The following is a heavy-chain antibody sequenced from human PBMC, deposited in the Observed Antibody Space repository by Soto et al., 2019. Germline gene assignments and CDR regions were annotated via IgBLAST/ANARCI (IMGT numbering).Heavy chain of an antibody. CDR2: LHHSGTT. D-gene: IGHD2-2*02. J-gene: IGHJ6*01. V-gene: IGHV4-38-2*01. CDR1: GYSITTGDS. Sequence: PSETLSFTCAVSGYSITTGDSWGWIRRPPGRGLEWVGTLHHSGTTYYNPSLKTRVTISLDTSKKQFSLKLSRVTVADTAIYYCARIYCSRTSCHINGMHILAQGTTVT. CDR3: ARIYCSRTSCHINGMHI.